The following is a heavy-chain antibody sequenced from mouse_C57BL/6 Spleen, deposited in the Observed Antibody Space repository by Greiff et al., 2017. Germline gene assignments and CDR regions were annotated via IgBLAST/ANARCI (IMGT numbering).Heavy chain of an antibody. Sequence: QVQLKESGAELARPGASVKMSCKASGYTFTSYTMHWVKQRPGQGLEWIGYINPSSGYTKYNQKFKDKATLTADKSSSTAYMQLSSLTSEDSAVYYCARGVVAPYYAMDYWGQGTSVTVSS. V-gene: IGHV1-4*01. CDR3: ARGVVAPYYAMDY. D-gene: IGHD1-1*01. CDR1: GYTFTSYT. J-gene: IGHJ4*01. CDR2: INPSSGYT.